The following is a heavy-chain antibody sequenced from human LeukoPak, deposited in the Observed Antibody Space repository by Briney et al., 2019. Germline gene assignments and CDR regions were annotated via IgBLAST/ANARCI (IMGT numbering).Heavy chain of an antibody. Sequence: GGSLRLSCAASGFIFSTYAMHWVRQAPGKGPEWLAFISNDGSNKNHANSVKGRFTISRDNSKNTLYLQMNSLRVEDTAVYYCARAGVFNYYDSSGYSFQHWGQGTLVTVSS. V-gene: IGHV3-30-3*01. CDR3: ARAGVFNYYDSSGYSFQH. J-gene: IGHJ1*01. CDR1: GFIFSTYA. D-gene: IGHD3-22*01. CDR2: ISNDGSNK.